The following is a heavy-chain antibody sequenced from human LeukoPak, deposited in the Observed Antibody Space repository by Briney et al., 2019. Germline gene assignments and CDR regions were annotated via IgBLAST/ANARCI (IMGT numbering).Heavy chain of an antibody. Sequence: GGSLRLSCAASGFTFSSYSMNWVRQAPGKGLEWVSSISSSSSYIYYADSVKGRFTISRDNAKNSLYLQMNSLGAEDTAVYYCARDQEYCSGGSCYGFRRYFDYWGQGTLVTVSS. V-gene: IGHV3-21*01. J-gene: IGHJ4*02. CDR2: ISSSSSYI. CDR3: ARDQEYCSGGSCYGFRRYFDY. D-gene: IGHD2-15*01. CDR1: GFTFSSYS.